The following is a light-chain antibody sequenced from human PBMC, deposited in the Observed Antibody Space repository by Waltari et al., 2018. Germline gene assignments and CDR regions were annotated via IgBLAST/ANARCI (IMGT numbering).Light chain of an antibody. CDR2: DAS. CDR1: QSVGRY. Sequence: EIVLTQSPGTLSLSPGDRATLSCRASQSVGRYLAWYQQKPGHASRLLIYDASTRATGIPDRFSGSGTGTDFSLTISRLESEDFAVYYCQKYVNLPATFGQGTKVEIK. V-gene: IGKV3-20*01. J-gene: IGKJ1*01. CDR3: QKYVNLPAT.